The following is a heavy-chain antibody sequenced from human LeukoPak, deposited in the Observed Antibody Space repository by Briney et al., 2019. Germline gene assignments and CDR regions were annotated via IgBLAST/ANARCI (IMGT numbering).Heavy chain of an antibody. CDR3: ARNQSTSRETYFDY. CDR2: IYSSGST. Sequence: SETLSLTCTVSGGSISSNNYYWGWVRQPPGKGLEWIGSIYSSGSTSYSPSLKSRVTISVDTSKNQFSLKLSSVTAADTAVYYCARNQSTSRETYFDYWGQGTLVTVSS. J-gene: IGHJ4*02. D-gene: IGHD1-26*01. CDR1: GGSISSNNYY. V-gene: IGHV4-39*01.